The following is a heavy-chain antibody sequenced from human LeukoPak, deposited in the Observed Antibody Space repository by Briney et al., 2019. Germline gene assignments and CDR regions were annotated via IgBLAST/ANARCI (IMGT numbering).Heavy chain of an antibody. CDR1: GFTFSSYS. V-gene: IGHV3-21*01. Sequence: GGSLRLSCAASGFTFSSYSMNWVRQAPGKGLEWVSSISSSSSYIYYADSVKGRFTISRDNAKNSLYLQMNSPRAEDTAVYYCALDSSGYSDYWGQGTLVTVSS. D-gene: IGHD3-22*01. CDR3: ALDSSGYSDY. J-gene: IGHJ4*02. CDR2: ISSSSSYI.